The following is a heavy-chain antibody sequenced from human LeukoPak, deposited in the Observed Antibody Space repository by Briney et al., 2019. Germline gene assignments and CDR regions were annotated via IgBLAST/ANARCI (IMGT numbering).Heavy chain of an antibody. J-gene: IGHJ4*02. V-gene: IGHV1-69*04. D-gene: IGHD3-22*01. CDR2: IIPILGIA. CDR3: ASPPADYYDSRDYFDY. CDR1: GGTFSSYV. Sequence: SVKVSCKASGGTFSSYVISWGRQAPGQGLEWMGRIIPILGIANYAQKFQGRVTITADKSTSTAYMELSSLRSEDTAVYYCASPPADYYDSRDYFDYWGQGTLVTVSS.